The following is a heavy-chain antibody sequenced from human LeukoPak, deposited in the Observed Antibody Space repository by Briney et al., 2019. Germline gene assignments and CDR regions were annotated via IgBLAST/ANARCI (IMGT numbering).Heavy chain of an antibody. CDR1: GGSISSYY. CDR2: TYYSGST. Sequence: SETLSLTCTVSGGSISSYYWSWIRQPPGKGLEWIGYTYYSGSTNYNPSLKSRVTISVDTSKNQFSLKLSSVTAADAAVYYCARTRGYSYGWDYWGQGTLVTVSS. CDR3: ARTRGYSYGWDY. D-gene: IGHD5-18*01. J-gene: IGHJ4*02. V-gene: IGHV4-59*01.